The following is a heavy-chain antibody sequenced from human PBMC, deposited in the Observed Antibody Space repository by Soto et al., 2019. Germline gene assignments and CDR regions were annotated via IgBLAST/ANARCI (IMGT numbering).Heavy chain of an antibody. CDR2: FIPILDMA. V-gene: IGHV1-69*02. D-gene: IGHD2-21*01. Sequence: QVQVVQSGAEVKKPESSVKVSCKPSGGTFNTYTVNWVRLAPGHGLEWMGRFIPILDMANYAQKFQDRVTITADRSTLTAYMELNSLTSDDTAVYYSAITCCRDNSCPSEFDFWGPGTRVTVSS. J-gene: IGHJ4*02. CDR3: AITCCRDNSCPSEFDF. CDR1: GGTFNTYT.